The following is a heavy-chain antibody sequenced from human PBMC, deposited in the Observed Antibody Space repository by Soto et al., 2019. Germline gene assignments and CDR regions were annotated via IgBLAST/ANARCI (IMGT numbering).Heavy chain of an antibody. V-gene: IGHV3-23*01. D-gene: IGHD3-22*01. CDR1: GFTFSSYA. Sequence: EVQVLESGGGLVQPGGSLRLSCAASGFTFSSYAMIWVRQAPGKGLEWVSAISGSGDKTWYADSVKGRLTTSRDNSKNTLYLQMNSLRAEKTALYYCAKDLHISSDGYGGIHYWGQGALVTVSS. CDR2: ISGSGDKT. J-gene: IGHJ4*02. CDR3: AKDLHISSDGYGGIHY.